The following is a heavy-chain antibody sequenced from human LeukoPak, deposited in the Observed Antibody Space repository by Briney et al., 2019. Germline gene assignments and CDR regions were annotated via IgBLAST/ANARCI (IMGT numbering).Heavy chain of an antibody. CDR1: GFTFSSYS. J-gene: IGHJ6*02. Sequence: PGGSRRLSCAASGFTFSSYSMNWVRQAPGKGLEWVSSISSSSSYIYYADSVKGRFTISRDNAKNSLYLQMNSLRAEDTAVYYCARDKEVPYYYDSSGYQDDYGMDVWGQGTTVTVSS. D-gene: IGHD3-22*01. V-gene: IGHV3-21*01. CDR2: ISSSSSYI. CDR3: ARDKEVPYYYDSSGYQDDYGMDV.